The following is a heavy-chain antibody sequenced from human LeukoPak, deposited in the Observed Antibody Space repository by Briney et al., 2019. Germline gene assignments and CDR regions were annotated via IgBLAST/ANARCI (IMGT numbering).Heavy chain of an antibody. J-gene: IGHJ4*02. V-gene: IGHV4-59*11. CDR2: TYYSGST. Sequence: SETLSLTCTVSGGSISSHYWSWIRQPPGKGLEWIGYTYYSGSTNYNPSLKSRVTISVDTSKNQFSLKLSSVTAADTAVYYCARSKVDYYDSSGYDDYFDYWGQGTLVTVSS. CDR3: ARSKVDYYDSSGYDDYFDY. CDR1: GGSISSHY. D-gene: IGHD3-22*01.